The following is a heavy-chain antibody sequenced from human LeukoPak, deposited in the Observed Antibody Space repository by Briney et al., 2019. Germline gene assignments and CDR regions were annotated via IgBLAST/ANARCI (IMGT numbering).Heavy chain of an antibody. V-gene: IGHV3-9*01. J-gene: IGHJ4*02. CDR3: AKDCTSRDGYPDY. Sequence: GGSLRLSCAASGFIFSSYWMHWVRQAPGKGLEWVSGISWNSGSIGYADSVKGRFTISRDNAKNSLYLQMNSLRAEDTALYYCAKDCTSRDGYPDYWGQGTLVTVSS. D-gene: IGHD5-24*01. CDR2: ISWNSGSI. CDR1: GFIFSSYW.